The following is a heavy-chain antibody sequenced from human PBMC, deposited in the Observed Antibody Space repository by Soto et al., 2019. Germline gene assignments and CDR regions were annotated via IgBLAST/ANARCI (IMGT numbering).Heavy chain of an antibody. V-gene: IGHV1-69*13. CDR1: GGTFSRYA. Sequence: SVKVSCNASGGTFSRYAISWVRQAPGQGLECMGGIIPIFGTANYAQKFQGRVTITADESTSTAYMELSSLRFEDTAVYYCARAIVGPTTTGWLDPWGQGTLVTVSS. J-gene: IGHJ5*02. CDR3: ARAIVGPTTTGWLDP. D-gene: IGHD1-26*01. CDR2: IIPIFGTA.